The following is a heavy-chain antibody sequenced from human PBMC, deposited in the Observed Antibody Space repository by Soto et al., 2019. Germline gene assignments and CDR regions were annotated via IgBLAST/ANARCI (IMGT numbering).Heavy chain of an antibody. CDR3: AREIPYSGYDRFDY. CDR1: GYTFTSYD. CDR2: MNPNSGNT. J-gene: IGHJ4*02. Sequence: ASVKVSCKASGYTFTSYDINWVRQATGQGLEWMGWMNPNSGNTGYAQKFQGRVTMTRNTSISTAYMELSSLRSEDTAVYYCAREIPYSGYDRFDYWGQGTLVTVSS. D-gene: IGHD5-12*01. V-gene: IGHV1-8*01.